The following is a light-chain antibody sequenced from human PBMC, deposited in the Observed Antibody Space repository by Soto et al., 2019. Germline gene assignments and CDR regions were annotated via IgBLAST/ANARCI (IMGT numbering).Light chain of an antibody. CDR3: SSYTISSIAYV. CDR1: SSDVGGYNY. J-gene: IGLJ1*01. V-gene: IGLV2-14*01. CDR2: EVS. Sequence: QSALTQPASVSGSPGQSITISCTGTSSDVGGYNYVSWYQQHPGQAPKLMIYEVSNRPSGVSNRFSGSKSGNTASLTISGLQAEDEADYYCSSYTISSIAYVYGTGTKLTVL.